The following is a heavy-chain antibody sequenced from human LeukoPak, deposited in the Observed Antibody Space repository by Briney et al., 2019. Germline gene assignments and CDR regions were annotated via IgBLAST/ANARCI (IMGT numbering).Heavy chain of an antibody. D-gene: IGHD3-9*01. CDR3: ARDPHRERSYYDILTGNNYYYGMDV. J-gene: IGHJ6*02. V-gene: IGHV3-21*01. CDR2: ISSSSSYK. Sequence: KAGVSLRLSCAASGVTFSSYSMNWVRQAPGKGLEWVSSISSSSSYKYYADSVKGRFTISRDNSKNSLYLQMNSLRAEDTAVYHCARDPHRERSYYDILTGNNYYYGMDVWGQGTTVTVSS. CDR1: GVTFSSYS.